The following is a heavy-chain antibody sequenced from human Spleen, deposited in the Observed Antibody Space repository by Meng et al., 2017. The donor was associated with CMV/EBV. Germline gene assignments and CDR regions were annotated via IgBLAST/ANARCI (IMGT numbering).Heavy chain of an antibody. CDR1: GYNFTGYY. CDR2: INPNSGGT. J-gene: IGHJ4*02. CDR3: ARARGSRYTNAKIDY. V-gene: IGHV1-2*02. Sequence: ASVKVSCKASGYNFTGYYMHWVRQAPGQGLEWMGWINPNSGGTNYAQKFQGRVTMTGDTSITTGYMELSRLRSDDMAVYYCARARGSRYTNAKIDYWGQGTLVTVSS. D-gene: IGHD3-16*02.